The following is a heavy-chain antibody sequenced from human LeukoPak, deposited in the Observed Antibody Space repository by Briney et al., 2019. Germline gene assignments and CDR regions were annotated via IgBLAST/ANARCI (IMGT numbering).Heavy chain of an antibody. J-gene: IGHJ3*02. CDR2: INPSGGST. Sequence: GASVKVSCKASGYTFTSYYMHWVRQAPGQGLEWMGIINPSGGSTSYVQKFQGRVTMTRDTSTSTVYMGLSSLRSEDTAVYYCARERQRLQWDIVVVPAAHSGDAFDIWGQGTMVTVSS. D-gene: IGHD2-2*01. V-gene: IGHV1-46*01. CDR3: ARERQRLQWDIVVVPAAHSGDAFDI. CDR1: GYTFTSYY.